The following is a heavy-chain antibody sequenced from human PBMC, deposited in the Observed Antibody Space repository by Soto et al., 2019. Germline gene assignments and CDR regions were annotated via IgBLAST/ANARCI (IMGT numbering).Heavy chain of an antibody. Sequence: QVQLVQSGAEVKKPGASVKVSCKASGYTFTSYYMHWVRQAPGQGLEWMGIINPSGGSTSYAQKFQGRVTMTRDTSTSTVYMELSSLRSEDTVVYYCATEVGYSSGWYYFDYWGQGTLVTVSS. CDR3: ATEVGYSSGWYYFDY. CDR2: INPSGGST. D-gene: IGHD6-19*01. V-gene: IGHV1-46*01. CDR1: GYTFTSYY. J-gene: IGHJ4*02.